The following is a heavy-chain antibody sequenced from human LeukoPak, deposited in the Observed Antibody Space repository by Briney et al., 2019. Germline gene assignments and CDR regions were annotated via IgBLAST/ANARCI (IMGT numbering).Heavy chain of an antibody. Sequence: SETLSLTCTVSGGSVSSGSYYWSWIRQPPGKGLAWIGYIYYSGSTNYNPSLKSRVTISVDTSKNQFSLKLSSVTAADTAVYYCASYGYYYDSSGYYPWGQGTLVTVSS. V-gene: IGHV4-61*01. D-gene: IGHD3-22*01. J-gene: IGHJ5*02. CDR3: ASYGYYYDSSGYYP. CDR1: GGSVSSGSYY. CDR2: IYYSGST.